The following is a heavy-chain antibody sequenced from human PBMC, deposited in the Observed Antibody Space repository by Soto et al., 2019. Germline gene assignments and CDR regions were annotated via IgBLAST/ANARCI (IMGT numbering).Heavy chain of an antibody. CDR1: GFSLTTSGVG. J-gene: IGHJ4*02. CDR2: IYWDDDK. V-gene: IGHV2-5*02. D-gene: IGHD3-10*01. Sequence: QITLKESGPTLVRPTQTLTLTCTFSGFSLTTSGVGVGWIRQPPGKALEWLAVIYWDDDKRYSSSLKSRLTITKDTSKNQVVLTMTNIDPVDTATYDCAHHPYYGLGSYSFDYWGQGTLVTVSS. CDR3: AHHPYYGLGSYSFDY.